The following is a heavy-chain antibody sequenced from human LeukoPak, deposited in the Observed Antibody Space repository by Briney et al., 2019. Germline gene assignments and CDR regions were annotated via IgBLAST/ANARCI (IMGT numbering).Heavy chain of an antibody. J-gene: IGHJ4*02. D-gene: IGHD6-13*01. CDR1: GFSFSSYA. CDR2: ISGSGTT. Sequence: GGSLRLSCAASGFSFSSYAMNWVRQAPGKGLEWVSSISGSGTTYYAASVKGRFTISRDSARNTLYLQMNSLRAEDTAVYYCAKDSGHSSSWYYWGQGTLVTVSS. CDR3: AKDSGHSSSWYY. V-gene: IGHV3-23*01.